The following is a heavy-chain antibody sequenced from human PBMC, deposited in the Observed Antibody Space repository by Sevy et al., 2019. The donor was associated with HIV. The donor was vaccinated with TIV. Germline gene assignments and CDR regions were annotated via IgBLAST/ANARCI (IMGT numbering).Heavy chain of an antibody. CDR2: INHSGST. D-gene: IGHD2-2*01. CDR1: GGSFSGYY. Sequence: SETLYLTCAVYGGSFSGYYWSWIRQPPGKGLEWIGEINHSGSTNYNPSLKSRVTISGDTSKNQFSLKLSSVTAADTAVYYCARHCSSTSCSHAFDIWGQGTMVTVSS. V-gene: IGHV4-34*01. J-gene: IGHJ3*02. CDR3: ARHCSSTSCSHAFDI.